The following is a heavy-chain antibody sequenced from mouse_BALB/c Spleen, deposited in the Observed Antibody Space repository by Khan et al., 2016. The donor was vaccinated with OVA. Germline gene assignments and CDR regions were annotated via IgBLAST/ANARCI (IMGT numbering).Heavy chain of an antibody. D-gene: IGHD2-9*01. V-gene: IGHV1-54*01. CDR3: ARKNKAYYGNDGTMDY. CDR1: GYAFTNYL. J-gene: IGHJ4*01. CDR2: INPGSGGT. Sequence: VQLQESGAELVRPGTSVKVSCKASGYAFTNYLIEWIKQRPGQGLEWIGVINPGSGGTNYNEKFKGKATLTADKSSSTAYMQLSSLTSDDSAVYYCARKNKAYYGNDGTMDYWGQGTSVTVSS.